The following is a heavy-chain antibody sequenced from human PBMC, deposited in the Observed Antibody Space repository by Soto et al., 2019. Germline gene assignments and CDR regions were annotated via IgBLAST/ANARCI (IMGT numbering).Heavy chain of an antibody. V-gene: IGHV4-31*03. CDR1: GCSIGSGGYY. D-gene: IGHD3-22*01. CDR2: IYYSGST. J-gene: IGHJ4*02. CDR3: ARAHYYDSSGSYYFDY. Sequence: SETLSLTCTVSGCSIGSGGYYWSWIRQHPGKGLEWIGHIYYSGSTYYNPSLKSRVTISVDTSKNQFSLKLSSVTAADTAVYYCARAHYYDSSGSYYFDYWGQGTLVTVSS.